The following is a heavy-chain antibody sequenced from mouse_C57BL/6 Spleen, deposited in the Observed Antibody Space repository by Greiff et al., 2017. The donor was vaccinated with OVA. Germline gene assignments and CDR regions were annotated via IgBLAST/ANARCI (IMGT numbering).Heavy chain of an antibody. CDR3: AYGSSYWYFDV. V-gene: IGHV1-26*01. J-gene: IGHJ1*03. D-gene: IGHD1-1*02. Sequence: EVQLQQSGPELVKPGASVKISCKASGYTFTDYYMNWVKQSHGKSLEWIGDINPNNGGTSYNQKFKGKATLTVDKSSSTAYMELRSLTSEDSAVYYGAYGSSYWYFDVWGTGTTVTVSS. CDR1: GYTFTDYY. CDR2: INPNNGGT.